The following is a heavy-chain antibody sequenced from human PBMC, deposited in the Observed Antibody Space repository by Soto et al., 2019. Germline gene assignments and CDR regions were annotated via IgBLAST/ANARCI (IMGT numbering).Heavy chain of an antibody. CDR2: ITGSGAIT. Sequence: GGSLRLSCAASGFTFSSYAMSWVRLAPGKGLEWVSGITGSGAITYYTDSVRGRFTISRDNSKNTLYLQMHSLRAEDTAVYYCARDVWETTSMYYGLDVWSLGTTVTVSS. D-gene: IGHD1-26*01. V-gene: IGHV3-23*01. CDR1: GFTFSSYA. CDR3: ARDVWETTSMYYGLDV. J-gene: IGHJ6*02.